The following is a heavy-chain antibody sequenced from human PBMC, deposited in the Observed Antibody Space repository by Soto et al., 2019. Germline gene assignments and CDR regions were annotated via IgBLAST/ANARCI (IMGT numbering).Heavy chain of an antibody. CDR3: AKEAQVYYDSSGYSLPV. V-gene: IGHV3-30*18. D-gene: IGHD3-22*01. CDR1: VFTFSIYG. J-gene: IGHJ4*02. Sequence: HPRGSLRFSGATAVFTFSIYGMRWVRQAPGKGLDLVAAISYDGSNKYYADCVKGRFTISRDNCKNTLYLQMNSLRAEDTAVYYCAKEAQVYYDSSGYSLPVWGQGTLVTAPQ. CDR2: ISYDGSNK.